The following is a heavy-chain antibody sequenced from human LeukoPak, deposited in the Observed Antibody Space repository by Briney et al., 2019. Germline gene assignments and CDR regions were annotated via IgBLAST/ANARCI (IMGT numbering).Heavy chain of an antibody. CDR3: AGHLLYCSGGSCYSHFDY. CDR2: IYYSGST. CDR1: GGSISSYY. V-gene: IGHV4-59*08. J-gene: IGHJ4*02. Sequence: SETLSLTCTVSGGSISSYYWSWIRQPPGKGLEWIGYIYYSGSTNYIPSLKSRVTISVDTSKNQFSLKLSSVTAADTAVYYCAGHLLYCSGGSCYSHFDYWGQATLVTVSS. D-gene: IGHD2-15*01.